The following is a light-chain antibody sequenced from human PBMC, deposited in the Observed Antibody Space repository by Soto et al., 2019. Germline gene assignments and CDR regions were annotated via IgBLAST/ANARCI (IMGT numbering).Light chain of an antibody. V-gene: IGKV1-9*01. CDR3: QQFFMYPPT. CDR1: QGIINY. J-gene: IGKJ3*01. CDR2: GAS. Sequence: IQLTQSPSSLSASVGDRVTITCRARQGIINYLAWYQQKPGKAPKLLIYGASTLQSGVPSRFGGSGSGTDFTLTVSSLQPEDVATYYCQQFFMYPPTFGPGTKVDI.